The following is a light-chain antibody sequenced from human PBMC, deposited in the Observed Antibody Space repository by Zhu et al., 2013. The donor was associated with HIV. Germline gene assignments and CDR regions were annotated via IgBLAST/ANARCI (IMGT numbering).Light chain of an antibody. CDR3: QQYYSTPLT. Sequence: EIVLTQSPVTLSLSPGQRATLSCRASQSISNYLVWYQQKPGQAPRLLIYGASNRATGIPARFSGSGSGTDFTLTISSLQAEDVAVYYCQQYYSTPLTFGGGTKVEIK. CDR2: GAS. V-gene: IGKV3D-15*01. CDR1: QSISNY. J-gene: IGKJ4*01.